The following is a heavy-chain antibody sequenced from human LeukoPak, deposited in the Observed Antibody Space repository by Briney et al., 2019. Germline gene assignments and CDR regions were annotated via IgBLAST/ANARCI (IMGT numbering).Heavy chain of an antibody. J-gene: IGHJ4*02. CDR3: ARSYSSSSPVDY. V-gene: IGHV3-21*01. Sequence: GGSLRLSCAASGFTFSSYSMNWVRQAPGEGLEWVSSISSSSSYIYYADSVKGRFTISRDNAKNSLYLQMNSLRAEDTAVYYCARSYSSSSPVDYWGQGTLVTVSS. D-gene: IGHD6-6*01. CDR1: GFTFSSYS. CDR2: ISSSSSYI.